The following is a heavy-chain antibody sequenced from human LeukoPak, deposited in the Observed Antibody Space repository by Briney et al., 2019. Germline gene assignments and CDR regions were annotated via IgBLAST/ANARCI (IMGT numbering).Heavy chain of an antibody. CDR3: ARGVTHYFDY. CDR1: GFTFSDYA. Sequence: GGSLRLSCAVSGFTFSDYAMHWVRQAPGKGLEWVAVLSNDGSKKYYADSVKGRFTISGDNSKNALYLQMNSLRAEDTAVFYCARGVTHYFDYWGQGTLVTVSS. CDR2: LSNDGSKK. D-gene: IGHD5-18*01. J-gene: IGHJ4*02. V-gene: IGHV3-30*04.